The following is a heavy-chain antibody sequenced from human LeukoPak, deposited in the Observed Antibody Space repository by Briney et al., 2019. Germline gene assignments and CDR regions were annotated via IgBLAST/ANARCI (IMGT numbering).Heavy chain of an antibody. J-gene: IGHJ4*02. Sequence: PGGSLRLSCAASGFTVSNNYMRWVLQAPGKGLEWVSLIYSGGATFYADAVKGRFTTSRDGSKDTLYLQMNSLRAEDTAVYYCARDPPAVAANTYGWGQGTLVTVSS. D-gene: IGHD6-6*01. CDR2: IYSGGAT. CDR1: GFTVSNNY. V-gene: IGHV3-66*01. CDR3: ARDPPAVAANTYG.